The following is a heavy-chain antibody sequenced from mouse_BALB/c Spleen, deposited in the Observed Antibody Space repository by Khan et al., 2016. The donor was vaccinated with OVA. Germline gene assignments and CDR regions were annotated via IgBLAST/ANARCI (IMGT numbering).Heavy chain of an antibody. CDR1: GYTFTSYW. CDR2: IYPGDGNT. Sequence: QVHVKQSGAELARPGASVKLSCKASGYTFTSYWMQWVKQRPGKGLEWIGAIYPGDGNTRYPQKFKGKATLTADKSSSTAYMQLSSLASADSAVYYCARGGITTGYFDFWGQGTTLTVSS. J-gene: IGHJ2*01. D-gene: IGHD2-4*01. CDR3: ARGGITTGYFDF. V-gene: IGHV1-87*01.